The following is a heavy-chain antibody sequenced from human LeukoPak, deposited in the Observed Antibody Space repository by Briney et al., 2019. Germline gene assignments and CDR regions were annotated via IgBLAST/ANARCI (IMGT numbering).Heavy chain of an antibody. CDR3: AKDHRHSSGWYGLFDY. V-gene: IGHV3-23*01. J-gene: IGHJ4*02. CDR1: GFVFSSYA. D-gene: IGHD6-19*01. CDR2: IGASGSNI. Sequence: GGSLRLSCAASGFVFSSYAMNWVRQAPGKGLEWVSVIGASGSNIESADSVKGRFTISRDNSKKILYLQMNSLRAEDTAVYYCAKDHRHSSGWYGLFDYWGQGTLVTVSP.